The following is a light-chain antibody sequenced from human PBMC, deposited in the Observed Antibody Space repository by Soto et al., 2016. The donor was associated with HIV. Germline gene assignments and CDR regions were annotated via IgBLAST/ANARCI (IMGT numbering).Light chain of an antibody. Sequence: SELTQDPAVSVALGQTVTITCRGDSLKNYFTSWYLQKPGQAPILLIFPKYNRPPGISDRISASSSGNTASLTITDTQTEDEGEYYCSSRDKSGSRLITFGGGTKVTVV. CDR2: PKY. J-gene: IGLJ2*01. CDR3: SSRDKSGSRLIT. V-gene: IGLV3-19*01. CDR1: SLKNYF.